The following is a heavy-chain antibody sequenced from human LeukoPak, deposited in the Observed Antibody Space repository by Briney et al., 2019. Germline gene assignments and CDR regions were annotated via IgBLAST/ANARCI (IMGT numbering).Heavy chain of an antibody. J-gene: IGHJ4*02. CDR2: MYTSGST. D-gene: IGHD3-10*01. Sequence: PSETLSLTCTVSGGSITSGSYYWTWIRQSAEKGLEWIGRMYTSGSTTFNPSFKSRVTISGDTSKNQFSLNLYFVTAADTAIYYCARINPNYGSGSYYTGYFDYWGQGTLVTVSS. CDR1: GGSITSGSYY. V-gene: IGHV4-61*02. CDR3: ARINPNYGSGSYYTGYFDY.